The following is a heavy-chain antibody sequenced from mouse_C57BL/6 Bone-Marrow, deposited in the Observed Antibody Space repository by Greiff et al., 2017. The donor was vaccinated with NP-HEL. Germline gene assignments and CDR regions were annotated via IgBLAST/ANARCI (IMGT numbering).Heavy chain of an antibody. CDR2: INPNNGGT. D-gene: IGHD2-2*01. J-gene: IGHJ2*01. V-gene: IGHV1-26*01. Sequence: EVQLQQSGPELVKPGASVKISCKASGYTFTDYYMNWVKQSHGKSLEWIGDINPNNGGTSYNQKFKGKATLTVDKSSSTAYMELRSLTSEDSAVYYCARPASQLWLREYYFDYWGQGTTLTVSS. CDR1: GYTFTDYY. CDR3: ARPASQLWLREYYFDY.